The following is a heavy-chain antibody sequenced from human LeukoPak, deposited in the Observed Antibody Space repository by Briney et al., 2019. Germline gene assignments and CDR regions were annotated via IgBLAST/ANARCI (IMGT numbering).Heavy chain of an antibody. J-gene: IGHJ4*02. CDR2: IYTGGTT. CDR3: ARDSSSYYFDY. CDR1: GFSVTSNH. D-gene: IGHD6-6*01. Sequence: GGSLRLSCAASGFSVTSNHMNWVRQAPGKGLEWVSIIYTGGTTHYADSLNDRFTISRDDSINTLYLQMNSLRAEDTAVYYCARDSSSYYFDYWGQGTLVTVSS. V-gene: IGHV3-66*01.